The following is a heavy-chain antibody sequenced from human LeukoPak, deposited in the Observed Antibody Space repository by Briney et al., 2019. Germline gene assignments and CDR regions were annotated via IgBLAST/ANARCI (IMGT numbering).Heavy chain of an antibody. D-gene: IGHD3-9*01. J-gene: IGHJ2*01. CDR3: ARRAVDILTGYPYWYFDL. CDR1: GVSHSSLNG. Sequence: ASETLSLTCAVSGVSHSSLNGRGWVRQPPGKGLEWIEEVFHAGSTNYSPSLKSRDTISVDKSRNEFSLNLSPVTAADTAVYYCARRAVDILTGYPYWYFDLWGRGTLVTVSS. V-gene: IGHV4-4*02. CDR2: VFHAGST.